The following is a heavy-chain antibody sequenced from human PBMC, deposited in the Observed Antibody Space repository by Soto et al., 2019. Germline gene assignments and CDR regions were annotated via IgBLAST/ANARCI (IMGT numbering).Heavy chain of an antibody. J-gene: IGHJ4*02. CDR3: ARRVGATPPRD. CDR1: GTSVSSNSNH. CDR2: IYYDGTT. D-gene: IGHD1-26*01. V-gene: IGHV4-61*01. Sequence: QVQLQESGPGLVKPSETLSLTCTVSGTSVSSNSNHWSWVRQPPGKGLEWIGYIYYDGTTNYNPSLKNRVTISLDTSKNQFSQKVTSVTAVDTAVYYCARRVGATPPRDWGQGTLVTVSS.